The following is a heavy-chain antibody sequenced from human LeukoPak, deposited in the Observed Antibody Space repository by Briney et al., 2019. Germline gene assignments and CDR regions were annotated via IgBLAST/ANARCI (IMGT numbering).Heavy chain of an antibody. CDR2: IKQDGSEK. J-gene: IGHJ2*01. CDR1: GFTFSSYW. V-gene: IGHV3-7*01. Sequence: GGSLRLSCAASGFTFSSYWMSWVRQAPGKGLEWVANIKQDGSEKHYLGSVKGRFTISRDNAKNSLYLQMDSLRDEDTAVYYCARDNLSPYWYFDLWGRGTLVTVSS. D-gene: IGHD1-14*01. CDR3: ARDNLSPYWYFDL.